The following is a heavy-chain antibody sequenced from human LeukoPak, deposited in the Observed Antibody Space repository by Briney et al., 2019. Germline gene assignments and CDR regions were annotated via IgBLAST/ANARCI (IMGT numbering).Heavy chain of an antibody. J-gene: IGHJ3*02. CDR2: ISSSSSYI. D-gene: IGHD5-18*01. CDR1: GFTFSSYS. V-gene: IGHV3-21*01. CDR3: ARTWILGAFDI. Sequence: GGSLRLSCAASGFTFSSYSMNWVRQAPGKGLEWVSSISSSSSYIHYADSVKGRFTISRDNAKNSLYLQMNSLRAEDTAVYYCARTWILGAFDIWGQGTMVTVSS.